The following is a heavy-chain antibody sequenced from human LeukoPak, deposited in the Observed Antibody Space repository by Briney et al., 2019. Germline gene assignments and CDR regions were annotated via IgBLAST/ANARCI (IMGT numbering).Heavy chain of an antibody. V-gene: IGHV4-31*03. CDR2: IYYSGST. J-gene: IGHJ5*02. CDR1: GGSISSGGYY. CDR3: ARDKIGDWFDP. Sequence: PSETLSLTCTVSGGSISSGGYYWSWIRQHPGKGLEWIGYIYYSGSTYYNPSLKSRVTISVDRSKNQFSLKLSSVTAADTAVYYCARDKIGDWFDPWGQGTLVTVSS.